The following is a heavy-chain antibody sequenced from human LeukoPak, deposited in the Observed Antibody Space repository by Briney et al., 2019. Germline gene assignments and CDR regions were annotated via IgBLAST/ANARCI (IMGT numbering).Heavy chain of an antibody. CDR1: GYTFTGYY. CDR2: INPNSGGT. J-gene: IGHJ5*02. V-gene: IGHV1-2*06. Sequence: ASVKVSCKASGYTFTGYYMHWVRQAPGQGLEWMGRINPNSGGTNYAQKFQGRVTMTRDTPISTAYMELSRLRSDDTAVYYCARDLGLTMVRGVRPYNWFDPWGQGTLVTVSS. D-gene: IGHD3-10*01. CDR3: ARDLGLTMVRGVRPYNWFDP.